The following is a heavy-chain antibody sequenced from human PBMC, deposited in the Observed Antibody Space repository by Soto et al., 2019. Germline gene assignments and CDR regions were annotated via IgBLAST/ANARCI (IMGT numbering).Heavy chain of an antibody. D-gene: IGHD1-26*01. CDR2: ISGSGGST. CDR1: GFTFSSYA. Sequence: EVQLLESGGGLVQPGGSLRLSCAASGFTFSSYAMSWVRQAPGKGLEWVSAISGSGGSTYYADSVKGRFTISRDNSKNKLYLQMNSLRAEDKAVYYCANQGAWSYGGADYYYSGMDVWGQGTTVTVSS. V-gene: IGHV3-23*01. CDR3: ANQGAWSYGGADYYYSGMDV. J-gene: IGHJ6*02.